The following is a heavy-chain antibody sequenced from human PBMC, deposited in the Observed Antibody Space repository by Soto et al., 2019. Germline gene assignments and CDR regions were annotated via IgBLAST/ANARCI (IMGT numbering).Heavy chain of an antibody. D-gene: IGHD4-17*01. Sequence: QVQLVQSGAEVKKPGASVKVSCKPSGYTFTRYAISWVRQAPGQGLEWLGWINAYNGNTHYAQKLQGRVTKTTDTSTRTSYMELRSLRSDNTAVYYCARDVAYGLIDYWGQGTLVTVAS. CDR1: GYTFTRYA. CDR2: INAYNGNT. CDR3: ARDVAYGLIDY. J-gene: IGHJ4*02. V-gene: IGHV1-18*01.